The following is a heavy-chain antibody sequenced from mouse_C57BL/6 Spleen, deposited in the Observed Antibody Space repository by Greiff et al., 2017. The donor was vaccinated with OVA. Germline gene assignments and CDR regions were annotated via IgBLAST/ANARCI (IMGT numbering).Heavy chain of an antibody. Sequence: QVQLQQSGAELVRPGASVTLSCKASGYTFTDYEMHWVKQTPVHGLEWIGAIDPETGGTAYNQKFKGKAILTADKSSSTAYMELRSLTSEDSAVYYWTREGQLRLRTFDYWGQGTTLTVSP. CDR2: IDPETGGT. CDR3: TREGQLRLRTFDY. J-gene: IGHJ2*01. V-gene: IGHV1-15*01. D-gene: IGHD3-2*02. CDR1: GYTFTDYE.